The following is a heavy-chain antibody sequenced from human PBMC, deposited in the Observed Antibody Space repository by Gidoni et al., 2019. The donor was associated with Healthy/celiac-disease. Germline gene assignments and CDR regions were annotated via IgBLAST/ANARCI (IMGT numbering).Heavy chain of an antibody. V-gene: IGHV1-69*01. Sequence: QVQLVQSGAEVKKPGSSVKVSCKASGGTFSSHAIRWVRQAPGQGLEWMGGIIHIVGTANYAQNFQGRVTITADESTSTAYMELSSLRAEDTAVYDCARDRGDSSGYTYYFDYWGQGTLVTVSS. D-gene: IGHD3-22*01. CDR3: ARDRGDSSGYTYYFDY. CDR1: GGTFSSHA. J-gene: IGHJ4*02. CDR2: IIHIVGTA.